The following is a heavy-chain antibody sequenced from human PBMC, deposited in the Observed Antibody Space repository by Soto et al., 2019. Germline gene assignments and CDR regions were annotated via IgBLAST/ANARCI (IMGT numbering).Heavy chain of an antibody. D-gene: IGHD3-10*01. J-gene: IGHJ6*04. Sequence: EVQLVESGGGLVQPGGSLRLSCAASEFTLSRRSMHWVRQAPGKGLVWVSGIDNAGTDSTYADSVTGRFTSSRDNAKNMLYLQMNSLRVEATAVYYRARGWFGPDVWGKGTTVTVSS. CDR2: IDNAGTDS. CDR1: EFTLSRRS. CDR3: ARGWFGPDV. V-gene: IGHV3-74*01.